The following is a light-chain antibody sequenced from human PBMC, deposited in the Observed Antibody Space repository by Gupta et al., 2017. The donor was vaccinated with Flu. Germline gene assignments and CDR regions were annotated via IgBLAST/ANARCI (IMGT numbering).Light chain of an antibody. CDR1: QSVSSSY. CDR2: GAS. Sequence: TLSLSPGESATLSCRASQSVSSSYLAWYQHKPGQAPRLLIYGASSRATGIPDRFTGSGSGTDFTLTISRLEPEDFAVYYCQQYGSSPPITFGQGTLMEIK. V-gene: IGKV3-20*01. J-gene: IGKJ5*01. CDR3: QQYGSSPPIT.